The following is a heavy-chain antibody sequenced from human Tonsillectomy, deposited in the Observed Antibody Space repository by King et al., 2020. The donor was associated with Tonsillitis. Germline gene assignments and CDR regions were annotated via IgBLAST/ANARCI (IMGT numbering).Heavy chain of an antibody. CDR3: AKATTTGGRGYYMDV. J-gene: IGHJ6*03. D-gene: IGHD2-8*02. CDR2: ISGNSGST. CDR1: GFTFSNYS. Sequence: VQLVESGGGLVQPGGSLRLSCAASGFTFSNYSMTCVRQAPGKWLEWVSSISGNSGSTYYADSVKGRFTISSDNSKNTLYLQMNSLRADDTAVYYCAKATTTGGRGYYMDVWGKGTTVTVSS. V-gene: IGHV3-23*04.